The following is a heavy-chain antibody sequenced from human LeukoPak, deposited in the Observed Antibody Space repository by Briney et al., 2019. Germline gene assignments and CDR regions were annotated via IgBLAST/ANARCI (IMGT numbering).Heavy chain of an antibody. V-gene: IGHV1-69*17. CDR3: ATYPGYCSGGSCYFDY. Sequence: SVNVSCKASGGTFSSYAISWERQAPGQGLEWMGRIISIFGIANYAQKFQVRVTITADKSTSTAYMELSSLRSEDTAVYYCATYPGYCSGGSCYFDYWGQGTLGTVSS. D-gene: IGHD2-15*01. CDR2: IISIFGIA. CDR1: GGTFSSYA. J-gene: IGHJ4*02.